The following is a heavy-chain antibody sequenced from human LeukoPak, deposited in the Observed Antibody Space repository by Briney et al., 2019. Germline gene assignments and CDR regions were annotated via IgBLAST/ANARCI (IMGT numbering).Heavy chain of an antibody. CDR1: GFTFSSYS. CDR3: ARDPGEGRVPAANY. Sequence: GGSLRLSCAASGFTFSSYSMNWVRQAPGKRLEWVSSISSSSSYIYYADSMKGRFTISRDNAKNSLDLQMNSLRAEDTAVYYCARDPGEGRVPAANYWGQGTLVTVSS. D-gene: IGHD2-2*01. J-gene: IGHJ4*02. V-gene: IGHV3-21*01. CDR2: ISSSSSYI.